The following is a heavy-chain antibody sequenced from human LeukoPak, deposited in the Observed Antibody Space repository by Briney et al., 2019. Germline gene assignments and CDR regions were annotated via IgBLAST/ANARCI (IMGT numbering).Heavy chain of an antibody. J-gene: IGHJ4*02. CDR3: AKAFCSEKQCTLDS. CDR2: IWEKVNSYTT. D-gene: IGHD3-3*01. Sequence: GGSLRLSCAASGFTFSAHYMDWVRPAPGKGLEWGGRIWEKVNSYTTVYAASVKGRFTISRDDSTNSVFLQMNSLKTEDTAVYYCAKAFCSEKQCTLDSWGQGTLVSVSS. V-gene: IGHV3-72*01. CDR1: GFTFSAHY.